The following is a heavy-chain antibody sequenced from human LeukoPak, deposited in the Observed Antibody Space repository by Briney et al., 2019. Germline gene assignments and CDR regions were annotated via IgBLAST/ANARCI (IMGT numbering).Heavy chain of an antibody. CDR1: LYTFTGYY. Sequence: GASVKVSCKASLYTFTGYYMHGVRQAPGQGREWMGWINPNSGGTSYAQKFQGRVTMTRDTSISTDYMELSRLRSDDTAVYYCARAQYYTPLHYWGQGTLVTVSS. J-gene: IGHJ4*02. V-gene: IGHV1-2*02. CDR3: ARAQYYTPLHY. CDR2: INPNSGGT. D-gene: IGHD3-10*01.